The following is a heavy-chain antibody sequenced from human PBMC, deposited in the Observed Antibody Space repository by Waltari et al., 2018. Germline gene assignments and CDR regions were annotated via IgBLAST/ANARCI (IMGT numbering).Heavy chain of an antibody. Sequence: QVQLQESGPGLVKPSQTLSLTCTVSGGSISSGGYYWSWIRQHPGKGLEWIWYIYYSGRTHDDPSLKSRVTISVDTSKNQFSLKLSSVTAADTAVYYCARGVPTERYFDLWGRGTLVTVSS. CDR1: GGSISSGGYY. V-gene: IGHV4-31*03. CDR3: ARGVPTERYFDL. J-gene: IGHJ2*01. CDR2: IYYSGRT.